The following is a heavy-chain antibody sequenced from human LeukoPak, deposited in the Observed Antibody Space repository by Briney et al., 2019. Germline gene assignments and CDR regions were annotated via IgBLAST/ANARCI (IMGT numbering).Heavy chain of an antibody. CDR2: IKSKTDGGTR. CDR1: GFTFRNAW. D-gene: IGHD3-3*01. J-gene: IGHJ5*02. V-gene: IGHV3-15*07. Sequence: GRSLRLSCAASGFTFRNAWMNWVRQAPGKGLEWVGRIKSKTDGGTRDYAAPVKGRFTISRDDSKNTLYLQMNSLKTEDTAVYYCSTDSITILGVVITVPRGQGTLVTVSS. CDR3: STDSITILGVVITVP.